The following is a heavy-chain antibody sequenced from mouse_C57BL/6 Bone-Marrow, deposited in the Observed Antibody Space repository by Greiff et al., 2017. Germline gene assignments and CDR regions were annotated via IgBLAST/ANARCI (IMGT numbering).Heavy chain of an antibody. CDR1: GYTFTSYD. V-gene: IGHV1-85*01. CDR3: ARDYGSSYWYFDV. D-gene: IGHD1-1*01. J-gene: IGHJ1*03. CDR2: IYPRDGST. Sequence: VKLMESGPELVKPGASVKLSCKASGYTFTSYDINWVKQRPGQGLEWIGWIYPRDGSTKYNEKFKGKATLTVDTSSSTAYMELHSLTSEDSAVFVCARDYGSSYWYFDVWGKGTTVTVSS.